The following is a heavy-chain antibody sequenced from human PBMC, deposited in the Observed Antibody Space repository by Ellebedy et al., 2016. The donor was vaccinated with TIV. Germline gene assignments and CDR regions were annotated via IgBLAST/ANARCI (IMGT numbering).Heavy chain of an antibody. J-gene: IGHJ4*02. CDR3: AKPPGYSSGLYGY. CDR2: IYPGDSET. CDR1: GYSFSTYW. D-gene: IGHD6-19*01. Sequence: PGGSLRLSCKGSGYSFSTYWIGWVRQMPGKGLEWMGTIYPGDSETRYSPSFQGQVTISADKSINTAYRQWSSLKATDPAMYYCAKPPGYSSGLYGYWGQGTLVTVSS. V-gene: IGHV5-51*01.